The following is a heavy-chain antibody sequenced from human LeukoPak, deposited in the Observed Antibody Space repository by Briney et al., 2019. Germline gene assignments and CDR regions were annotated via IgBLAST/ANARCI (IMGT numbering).Heavy chain of an antibody. J-gene: IGHJ4*02. Sequence: GGSLRLSCAASGFTFSSYGMHWVRQAPGKGLDWVAVISNDGSKKYYADSVKGRFTISRDNAENSLSLQMNSLRAEDTAVYYCASAGGDSRSPLPFYYWGQGTLVTVSS. CDR3: ASAGGDSRSPLPFYY. CDR1: GFTFSSYG. D-gene: IGHD6-6*01. V-gene: IGHV3-30*03. CDR2: ISNDGSKK.